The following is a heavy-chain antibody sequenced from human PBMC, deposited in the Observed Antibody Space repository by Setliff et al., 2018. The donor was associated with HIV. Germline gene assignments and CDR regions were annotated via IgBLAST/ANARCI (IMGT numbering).Heavy chain of an antibody. J-gene: IGHJ1*01. CDR1: GFTFSSYG. CDR2: IWYDGSNK. D-gene: IGHD2-2*02. Sequence: GGSLRLSCAASGFTFSSYGMHWVRQAPGKGLEWVAGIWYDGSNKYYADSVKGRFTISRDNPKNTLYLQMNSLTAGDTAMYYCTREPTRYTNSPRGRYFQYWGQGTLVTVSS. V-gene: IGHV3-33*01. CDR3: TREPTRYTNSPRGRYFQY.